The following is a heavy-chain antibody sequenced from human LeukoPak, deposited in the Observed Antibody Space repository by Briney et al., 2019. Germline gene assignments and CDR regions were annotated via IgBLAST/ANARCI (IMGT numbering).Heavy chain of an antibody. CDR3: ARDADTYDSSGYPPCFRLGFDY. J-gene: IGHJ4*02. CDR2: ISYDGSNK. CDR1: GFTFSSFA. D-gene: IGHD3-22*01. Sequence: GRSLRLSCAASGFTFSSFAMHWVRQAPGKGLEWVAVISYDGSNKYYADSVKGRFTISRDNSKNTLYLQMNSLRAEDTAVYYCARDADTYDSSGYPPCFRLGFDYWGQGTLVTVSS. V-gene: IGHV3-30*04.